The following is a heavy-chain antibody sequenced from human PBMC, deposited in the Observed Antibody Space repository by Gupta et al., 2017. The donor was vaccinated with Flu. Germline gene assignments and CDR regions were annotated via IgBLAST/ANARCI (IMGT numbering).Heavy chain of an antibody. D-gene: IGHD1-7*01. CDR2: ISYDGNNK. J-gene: IGHJ6*02. CDR1: YG. V-gene: IGHV3-30*18. CDR3: AKDWKWNYNNYGMNV. Sequence: YGIHGVRQAPGRGLEWVAVISYDGNNKYYAASVKGRFTISRDNSKNTLYLQMNSLRTEDTAVYYCAKDWKWNYNNYGMNVWGQGTTVTVSS.